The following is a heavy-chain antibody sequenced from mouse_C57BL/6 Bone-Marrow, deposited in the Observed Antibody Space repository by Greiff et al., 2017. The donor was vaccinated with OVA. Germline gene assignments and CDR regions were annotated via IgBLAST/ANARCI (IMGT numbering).Heavy chain of an antibody. CDR1: GFTFSSYA. V-gene: IGHV5-4*03. Sequence: EVKLVESGGGLVKPGGSLKLSCAASGFTFSSYAMSWVRQTPEKRLEWVATISDGGSYTYYPDNVKGRFTISRDNAKNNLYLQMSHLKSEDTAMYYCARGKTFYAMDYWGQGTSVTVSS. CDR2: ISDGGSYT. J-gene: IGHJ4*01. CDR3: ARGKTFYAMDY.